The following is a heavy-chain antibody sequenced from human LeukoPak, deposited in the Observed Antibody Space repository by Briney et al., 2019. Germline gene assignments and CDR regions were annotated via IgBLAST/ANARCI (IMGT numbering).Heavy chain of an antibody. CDR1: GYTFTSYG. Sequence: ASVKVSCEASGYTFTSYGISWVRQAPGQGLEWMGWISAYNGNTNYAQKLQGRVTMTTDTSTSTAYMELRSLRSDDTAVYYCARSNSARLGYCSGGSCYLAYWGQGTLVTVSS. J-gene: IGHJ4*02. CDR2: ISAYNGNT. D-gene: IGHD2-15*01. CDR3: ARSNSARLGYCSGGSCYLAY. V-gene: IGHV1-18*01.